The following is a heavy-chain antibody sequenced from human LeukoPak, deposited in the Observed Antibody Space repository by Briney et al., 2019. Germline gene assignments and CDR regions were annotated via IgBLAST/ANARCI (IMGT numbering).Heavy chain of an antibody. V-gene: IGHV4-4*07. Sequence: EPSETLSLTCTVSSGSISSYYWSWIRQPAGKGLEWIGHIYNSGSTNYNPSLKSRVTMSVDTSKNQFSLNLSSVTAADTAVYYCARALRGKGFDPWGQGTLVTVSS. J-gene: IGHJ5*02. D-gene: IGHD3-16*02. CDR1: SGSISSYY. CDR3: ARALRGKGFDP. CDR2: IYNSGST.